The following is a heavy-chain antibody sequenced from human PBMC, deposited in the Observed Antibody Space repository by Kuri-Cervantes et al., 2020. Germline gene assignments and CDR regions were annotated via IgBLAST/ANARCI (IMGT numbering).Heavy chain of an antibody. CDR3: TTDWDYYDSSGYVYFDY. D-gene: IGHD3-22*01. V-gene: IGHV3-15*01. J-gene: IGHJ4*02. CDR1: GFTFSNAW. CDR2: IKSKTDGGTT. Sequence: GESLKISCAASGFTFSNAWMSWVRQAPGKGLEWVGRIKSKTDGGTTDYAAPVKGRFTISRDDSKNTLYLQMNSLKTEDTAVYYCTTDWDYYDSSGYVYFDYWGQGTLVTVSS.